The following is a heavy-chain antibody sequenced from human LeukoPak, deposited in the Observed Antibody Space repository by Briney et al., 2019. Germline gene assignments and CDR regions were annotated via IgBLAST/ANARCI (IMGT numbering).Heavy chain of an antibody. J-gene: IGHJ4*02. CDR1: GFTFSSYA. V-gene: IGHV3-7*01. Sequence: GGSLRLSCAASGFTFSSYAMSWVRQAPGKGLEWVANIQQDGSEKSYVDSVKGRFTISRDNAKNSLYLQMNSLRAEDTAVYYCARGGAYGSFDYWGQGTLVTVSS. CDR2: IQQDGSEK. CDR3: ARGGAYGSFDY. D-gene: IGHD2-2*03.